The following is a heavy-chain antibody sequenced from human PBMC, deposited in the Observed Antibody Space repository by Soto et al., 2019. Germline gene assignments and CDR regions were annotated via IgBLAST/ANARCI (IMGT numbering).Heavy chain of an antibody. V-gene: IGHV1-8*01. CDR3: ARRWGIAARPGGFLY. Sequence: ASVKVSCKASGYTFTSYDINWVRQATGQGLEWMGWMNPNSGNTGYAQKFQARVTMTRNTSISTAYMELSSLRSEDTAVYYCARRWGIAARPGGFLYWGQGTLVTVSS. CDR2: MNPNSGNT. D-gene: IGHD6-6*01. CDR1: GYTFTSYD. J-gene: IGHJ4*02.